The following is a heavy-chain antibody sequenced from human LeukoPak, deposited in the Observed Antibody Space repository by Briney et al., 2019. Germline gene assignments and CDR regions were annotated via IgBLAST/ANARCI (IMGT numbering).Heavy chain of an antibody. D-gene: IGHD5-18*01. J-gene: IGHJ4*02. CDR3: VREARGYHYTYFDY. CDR1: GFTLGGHD. CDR2: VSAGHHA. V-gene: IGHV3-13*01. Sequence: PGGSLRLSCTASGFTLGGHDMHWVRQTTGDGLEWVAAVSAGHHAFYAGSVKGRFTVSREDAKNSLYLQMNSLRAGDTAVHYCVREARGYHYTYFDYWGQGSLVTVSS.